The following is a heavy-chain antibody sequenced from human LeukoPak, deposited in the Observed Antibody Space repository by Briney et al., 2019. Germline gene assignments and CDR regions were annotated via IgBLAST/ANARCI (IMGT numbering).Heavy chain of an antibody. J-gene: IGHJ4*02. CDR1: GFTFSSYA. CDR3: ATTPLWFGELPDDY. Sequence: PGVSLRLSCAASGFTFSSYAMSWVRQAPGKGLEWVSAISGSGGSTYYADSVKGRFTISRDNSKNTLYLQMNSLRAEDTAVYYCATTPLWFGELPDDYWGREPWSPSPQ. V-gene: IGHV3-23*01. D-gene: IGHD3-10*01. CDR2: ISGSGGST.